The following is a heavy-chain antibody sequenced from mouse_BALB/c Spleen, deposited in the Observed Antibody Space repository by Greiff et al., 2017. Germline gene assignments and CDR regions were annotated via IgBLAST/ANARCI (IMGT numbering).Heavy chain of an antibody. D-gene: IGHD2-4*01. CDR2: INSNGGST. Sequence: DVMLVESGGGLVKLGGCLKLSCAASGFTFSSYYMSWVRQTPEKRLELVAAINSNGGSTYYPDTVKGRFTISRDNAKNTLYLQMSSLKSEDTALYYCARRMINYAMDYWGQGTSVTVSS. J-gene: IGHJ4*01. V-gene: IGHV5-6-2*01. CDR3: ARRMINYAMDY. CDR1: GFTFSSYY.